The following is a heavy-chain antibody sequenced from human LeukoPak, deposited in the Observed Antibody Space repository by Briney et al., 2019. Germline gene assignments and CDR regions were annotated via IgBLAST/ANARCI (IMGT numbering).Heavy chain of an antibody. CDR1: GGTFSSYA. CDR2: TSAYNGNT. V-gene: IGHV1-18*01. Sequence: GSVKVSCKASGGTFSSYAISWVRQAPGQGLEWMGWTSAYNGNTNYAQKLQGRVTMTTDTSTSTAYMELRSLRSDDTAVYYCARVAEAAAAPDYWGQGTLVTVSS. D-gene: IGHD6-13*01. CDR3: ARVAEAAAAPDY. J-gene: IGHJ4*02.